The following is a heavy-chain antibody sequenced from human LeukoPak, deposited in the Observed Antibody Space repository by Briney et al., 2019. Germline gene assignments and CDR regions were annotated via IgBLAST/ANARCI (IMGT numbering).Heavy chain of an antibody. J-gene: IGHJ4*02. Sequence: GGSLRLSCAASGFTFSSYSMNWVRQAPGKGLEWVSSISSSSSYIYYADSVKGRFTISRDNAKNSLYLQMNSLRAEDTAVYYCVRSGIVTGHFAYWGQGTLVTVSS. V-gene: IGHV3-21*04. CDR2: ISSSSSYI. CDR3: VRSGIVTGHFAY. CDR1: GFTFSSYS. D-gene: IGHD3-9*01.